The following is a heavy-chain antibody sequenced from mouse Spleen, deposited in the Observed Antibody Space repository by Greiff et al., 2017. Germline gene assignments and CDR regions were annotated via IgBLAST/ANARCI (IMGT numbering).Heavy chain of an antibody. CDR2: INPSNGRT. Sequence: QVQLQQPGAELVKPGASVKLSCKASGYTFTSYWMHWVKQRPGQGLEWIGEINPSNGRTNYNEKFKSKATLTVDKSSSTAYMQLSSLTSEDSAVYYCARTDYYGSSYVWYFDYWGQGTTLTVSS. D-gene: IGHD1-1*01. V-gene: IGHV1S81*02. CDR3: ARTDYYGSSYVWYFDY. J-gene: IGHJ2*01. CDR1: GYTFTSYW.